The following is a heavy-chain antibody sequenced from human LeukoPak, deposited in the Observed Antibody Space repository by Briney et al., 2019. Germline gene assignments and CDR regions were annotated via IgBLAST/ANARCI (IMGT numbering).Heavy chain of an antibody. CDR2: IIYNGRT. J-gene: IGHJ4*02. CDR3: AKWGYYYDSSAYVAPTDDS. CDR1: GDSISTYY. Sequence: SETVSLTCSVSGDSISTYYWTWIRQPPGKGLEWIGYIIYNGRTDYNPSLKSRVTISLDTSKNQFSLKLSSVTAADTAVYYCAKWGYYYDSSAYVAPTDDSWGQGTLVTVSS. D-gene: IGHD3-22*01. V-gene: IGHV4-59*01.